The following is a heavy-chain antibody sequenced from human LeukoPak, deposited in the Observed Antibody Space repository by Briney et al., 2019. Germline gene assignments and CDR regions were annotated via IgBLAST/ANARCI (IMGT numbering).Heavy chain of an antibody. CDR2: IRSKANSYAT. D-gene: IGHD6-13*01. CDR3: TRPGIAAAPTDY. Sequence: GGSLRLSCAASGFTFSGSAMHWVRQASGKGLEWVGRIRSKANSYATAYAASVKGRFTISRDDSKNTAYLQMNSLKTEDTAVYYCTRPGIAAAPTDYWGQGTLVTVSS. J-gene: IGHJ4*02. CDR1: GFTFSGSA. V-gene: IGHV3-73*01.